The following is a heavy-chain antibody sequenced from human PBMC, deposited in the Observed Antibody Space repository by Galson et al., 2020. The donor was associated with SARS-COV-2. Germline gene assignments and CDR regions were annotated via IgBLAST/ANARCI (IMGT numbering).Heavy chain of an antibody. CDR2: ISISSSSI. V-gene: IGHV3-48*04. CDR3: ARARIQRGNYYGMDV. J-gene: IGHJ6*02. Sequence: GSLKISCAASGFTFSSFSMNWVRQAPGKGLEWVSYISISSSSIYYADSVKGRFTLSRDNAKDSLYLLMNSLRAEDTAVYYCARARIQRGNYYGMDVWGQGTTVTVSS. CDR1: GFTFSSFS. D-gene: IGHD2-15*01.